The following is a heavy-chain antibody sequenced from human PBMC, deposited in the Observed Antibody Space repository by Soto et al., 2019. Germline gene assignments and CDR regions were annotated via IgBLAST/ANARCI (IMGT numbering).Heavy chain of an antibody. CDR2: VYYSGST. CDR3: ARISPHDYGAHFDY. CDR1: GGSISSSDYY. D-gene: IGHD4-17*01. J-gene: IGHJ4*02. Sequence: SETLSLTCNVSGGSISSSDYYWGWIRLPSGKGLEWIGSVYYSGSTYYNPSLKSRVTISVDTSKNQFSLKLSSVTAADTAVYYCARISPHDYGAHFDYWGQGTLVTVSS. V-gene: IGHV4-39*07.